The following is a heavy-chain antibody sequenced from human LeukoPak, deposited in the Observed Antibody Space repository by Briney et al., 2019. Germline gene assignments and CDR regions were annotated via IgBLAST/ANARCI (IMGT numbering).Heavy chain of an antibody. CDR2: INPISGGT. V-gene: IGHV1-2*02. D-gene: IGHD3-16*02. J-gene: IGHJ4*02. CDR1: GYTFTGYY. CDR3: ARVTYDYVWGSYRREVYYFDY. Sequence: ASVKVSCKASGYTFTGYYMHWVRQAPGQGLEWMGWINPISGGTNYAQKFQGRVTMTRDTSISTAYMELSRLRSDDTAVYYCARVTYDYVWGSYRREVYYFDYWGQGTLVTVSS.